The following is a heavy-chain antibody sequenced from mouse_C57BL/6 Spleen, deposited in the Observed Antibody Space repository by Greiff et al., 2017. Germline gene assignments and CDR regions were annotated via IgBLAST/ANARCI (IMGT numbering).Heavy chain of an antibody. CDR1: GYTFTSYW. Sequence: VQLQQSGAELVKPGASVKLSCKASGYTFTSYWMHWVKQRPGQGLEWIGMIHPNSGSTNYNEKFKSKATLTVDKSSSTAYMQLSSLTSEDSAVYYCVYYGSSSWFAYWGQGTLVTVSA. D-gene: IGHD1-1*01. V-gene: IGHV1-64*01. CDR3: VYYGSSSWFAY. CDR2: IHPNSGST. J-gene: IGHJ3*01.